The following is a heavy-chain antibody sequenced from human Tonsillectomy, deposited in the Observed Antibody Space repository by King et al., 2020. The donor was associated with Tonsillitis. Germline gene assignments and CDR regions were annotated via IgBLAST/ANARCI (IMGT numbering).Heavy chain of an antibody. V-gene: IGHV2-70*01. J-gene: IGHJ6*02. Sequence: TLKESGPAVVKTTQTLTLTCTFSGFSLSTRGMCVSWIRQPPGKALEWLAFIDWDDDKYFSTSLKTRLTISKDTFRNQVVLTLTNVDPVDTATYYCARNLGYCSSTSCYYYAMDVWGQGTTVTVSS. CDR1: GFSLSTRGMC. D-gene: IGHD2-2*01. CDR3: ARNLGYCSSTSCYYYAMDV. CDR2: IDWDDDK.